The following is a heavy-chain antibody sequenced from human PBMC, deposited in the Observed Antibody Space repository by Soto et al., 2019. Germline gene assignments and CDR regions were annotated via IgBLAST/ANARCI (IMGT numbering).Heavy chain of an antibody. V-gene: IGHV5-51*01. Sequence: GESLKISCKGSGYSFTSHWIGWVRQVPGKGLEWVAIINPSDSDTRYSPSFQGQVTISADKSISTAYLQWSSLKASDSAIYYCARHWDSFDVWGPGTMVTVSS. J-gene: IGHJ3*01. CDR2: INPSDSDT. CDR1: GYSFTSHW. CDR3: ARHWDSFDV.